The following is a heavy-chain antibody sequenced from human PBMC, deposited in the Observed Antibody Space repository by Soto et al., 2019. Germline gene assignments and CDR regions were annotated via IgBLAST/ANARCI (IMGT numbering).Heavy chain of an antibody. V-gene: IGHV1-18*01. D-gene: IGHD5-12*01. CDR2: ISGYNGNT. CDR3: ARQRDGYNYDY. Sequence: QVQLVQSGAAVKKPGASVKVSCKASGYTFTGYGIGWVRQAPGQRLEWMGWISGYNGNTDYAQKLQGRVTMTTDTSTSTAYMELGSLRSDDTAVYYCARQRDGYNYDYWGQGTLVTVSS. J-gene: IGHJ4*02. CDR1: GYTFTGYG.